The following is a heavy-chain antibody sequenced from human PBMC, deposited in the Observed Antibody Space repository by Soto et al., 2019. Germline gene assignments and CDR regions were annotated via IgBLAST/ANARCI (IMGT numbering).Heavy chain of an antibody. V-gene: IGHV3-9*01. CDR3: AKDTGYYGNWFGP. J-gene: IGHJ5*02. CDR2: VSWNGGSI. CDR1: GFTFSTYG. Sequence: GGSLRLSCAASGFTFSTYGMSWVRQAPGKGLEWVSGVSWNGGSIGYADSVKGRFTISRDNAKNSLYLQMNSLRPEDTALYYCAKDTGYYGNWFGPWGQGTLVTVSS. D-gene: IGHD3-3*01.